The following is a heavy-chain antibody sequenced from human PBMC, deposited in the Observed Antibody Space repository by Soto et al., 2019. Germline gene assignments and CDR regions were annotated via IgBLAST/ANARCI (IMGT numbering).Heavy chain of an antibody. J-gene: IGHJ6*02. D-gene: IGHD2-15*01. CDR2: IYYSGST. CDR3: ARAEGYCSGGSCYYWDYYYGMDV. Sequence: XQSLPLPGTVSGGSISSYYWGWIRKPPGKGLGWLGYIYYSGSTNYNPSLKSRVTISVDTSKNQFSLKLSSVTAADTAVYYCARAEGYCSGGSCYYWDYYYGMDVWGQGTTVTVS. V-gene: IGHV4-59*01. CDR1: GGSISSYY.